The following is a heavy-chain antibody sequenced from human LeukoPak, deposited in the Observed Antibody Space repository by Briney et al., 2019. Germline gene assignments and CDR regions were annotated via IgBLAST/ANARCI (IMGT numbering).Heavy chain of an antibody. CDR3: ARGQPGWNMDV. CDR2: IYKDGSS. Sequence: GGSLRLSCAASGFTDSANYMSWVRQAPGKGLEWVSFIYKDGSSSYSDSVKGRFSFSRDNSQNTLYLQMNRLRADDTAVYYCARGQPGWNMDVWGKGTTVTVSS. CDR1: GFTDSANY. D-gene: IGHD1-14*01. V-gene: IGHV3-66*01. J-gene: IGHJ6*03.